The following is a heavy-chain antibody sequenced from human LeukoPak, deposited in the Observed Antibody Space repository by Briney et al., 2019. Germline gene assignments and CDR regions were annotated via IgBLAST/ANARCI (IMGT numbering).Heavy chain of an antibody. Sequence: GGSLRLSCAASGFTFSSYAMHWVRQAPGKGLEWVAVISYDASNKYYADSVKGRFTISRDNSKNTLYLQMNSLRAEDTAVYYCARERMVRGVIDGMDVRGQGTTVTVSS. D-gene: IGHD3-10*01. J-gene: IGHJ6*02. CDR2: ISYDASNK. CDR3: ARERMVRGVIDGMDV. CDR1: GFTFSSYA. V-gene: IGHV3-30-3*01.